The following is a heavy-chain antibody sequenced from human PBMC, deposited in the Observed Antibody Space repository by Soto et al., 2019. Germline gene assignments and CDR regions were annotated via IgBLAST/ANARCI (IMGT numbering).Heavy chain of an antibody. D-gene: IGHD3-16*01. J-gene: IGHJ6*02. Sequence: PSETLSLTCTVSGGSISSGDYYWSWIRQPPGKGLEWIGYIYYSGSTNYNPSLKSRVTISVDTSKNQFSLKLSSVTAADTAVYYCATGGRAYYYYYGMDVWGQGTTVTVSS. CDR1: GGSISSGDYY. CDR3: ATGGRAYYYYYGMDV. CDR2: IYYSGST. V-gene: IGHV4-61*08.